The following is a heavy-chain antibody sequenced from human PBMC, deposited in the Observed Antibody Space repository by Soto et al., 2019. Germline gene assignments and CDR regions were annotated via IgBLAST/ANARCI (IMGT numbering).Heavy chain of an antibody. CDR2: ISSSSSYI. D-gene: IGHD3-3*01. V-gene: IGHV3-21*01. J-gene: IGHJ6*03. CDR1: GFTFSSYS. Sequence: GSLRLSCAASGFTFSSYSMNWVRQAPGKGLEWVSSISSSSSYIYYADSVKGRFTISRDNAKNSLYLQMNSLRAEDTAVYYCARDSTIFGVEVGYYMDVWGKGTTVTVSS. CDR3: ARDSTIFGVEVGYYMDV.